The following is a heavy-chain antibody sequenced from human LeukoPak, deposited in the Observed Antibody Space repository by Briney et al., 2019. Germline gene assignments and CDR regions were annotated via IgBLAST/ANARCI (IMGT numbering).Heavy chain of an antibody. D-gene: IGHD3-22*01. Sequence: GGSLRLSCAASGFTFSNAWMSWVRQAPGKGLEWVAVISYDGSNKFYADSVRGRFTISRDNSKNTLFLQMNSLRAGDTAVYYCARAIGYYYDSSGYYDYWGQGTLVTVSS. V-gene: IGHV3-30*03. J-gene: IGHJ4*02. CDR2: ISYDGSNK. CDR3: ARAIGYYYDSSGYYDY. CDR1: GFTFSNAW.